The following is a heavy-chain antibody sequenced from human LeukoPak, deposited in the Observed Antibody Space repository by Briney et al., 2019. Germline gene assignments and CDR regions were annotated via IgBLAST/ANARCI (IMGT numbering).Heavy chain of an antibody. J-gene: IGHJ3*02. CDR3: ARVGGGNAFDI. D-gene: IGHD1-26*01. CDR2: ISGNGAGI. V-gene: IGHV3-48*04. CDR1: GFTFSSYA. Sequence: PGGSLRLSCAASGFTFSSYAMSWVRQAPGKGLECVSYISGNGAGIYYTDSVKGRFTISRDNAKNSLFLQMNSLRAEDTAVYYCARVGGGNAFDIWGQGTMVTVSS.